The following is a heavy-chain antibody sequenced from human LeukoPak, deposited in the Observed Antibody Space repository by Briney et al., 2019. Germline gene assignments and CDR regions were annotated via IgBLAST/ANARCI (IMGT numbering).Heavy chain of an antibody. CDR1: GGSISSYY. CDR3: ARVLGFWSGYFDY. J-gene: IGHJ4*02. CDR2: IYYSGST. D-gene: IGHD3-3*01. Sequence: SETLSLTCTVSGGSISSYYWSWIRQPPGKGLEWIGCIYYSGSTNYNPSLKSRVTISVDTSKNQFSLKLSSVTAADTAVYYCARVLGFWSGYFDYWGQGTLVTVSS. V-gene: IGHV4-59*01.